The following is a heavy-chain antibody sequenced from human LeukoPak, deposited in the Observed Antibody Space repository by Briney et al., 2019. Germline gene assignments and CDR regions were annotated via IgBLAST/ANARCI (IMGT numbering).Heavy chain of an antibody. J-gene: IGHJ4*02. D-gene: IGHD2-2*01. Sequence: GGSLRLSCAASGFTFSGYAMHWVRQAPGKGLEWVAVISYDGSNQYYADSVKGRFTISRDNSKNTLFLQMNSLRAEDRAVYYCAKDSLRTVPKASFDSWGQGTLVTVSS. V-gene: IGHV3-30*04. CDR3: AKDSLRTVPKASFDS. CDR2: ISYDGSNQ. CDR1: GFTFSGYA.